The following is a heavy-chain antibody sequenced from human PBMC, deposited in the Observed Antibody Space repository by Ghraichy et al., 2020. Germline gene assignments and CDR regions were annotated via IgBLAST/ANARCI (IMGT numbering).Heavy chain of an antibody. D-gene: IGHD5-18*01. CDR2: IYYSGST. CDR1: GGSISSSSYF. CDR3: ARQGNTALEGAFDY. Sequence: SQTLSLTCTVSGGSISSSSYFWGWIRQSPGKGLEWIGSIYYSGSTYYSPSLNSRVTISVDTSKNQFSLKLTSVTAADAAVYYLARQGNTALEGAFDYWGQGTLVTVSS. J-gene: IGHJ4*02. V-gene: IGHV4-39*01.